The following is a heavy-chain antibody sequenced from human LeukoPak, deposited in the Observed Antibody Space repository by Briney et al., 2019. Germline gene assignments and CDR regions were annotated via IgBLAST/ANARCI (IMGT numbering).Heavy chain of an antibody. CDR1: GFTFSSYS. J-gene: IGHJ6*02. V-gene: IGHV3-21*01. D-gene: IGHD2-2*01. Sequence: GGSLRLSCAASGFTFSSYSMNWVRQAPGKGLEWVPSIGSSSSYIYYADSVKGRFTISRDNAKNSLYLQMNSLRAEDTAVYYCARDPIVVVPAATEDYYYYYGMDVWGQGTTVTVSS. CDR3: ARDPIVVVPAATEDYYYYYGMDV. CDR2: IGSSSSYI.